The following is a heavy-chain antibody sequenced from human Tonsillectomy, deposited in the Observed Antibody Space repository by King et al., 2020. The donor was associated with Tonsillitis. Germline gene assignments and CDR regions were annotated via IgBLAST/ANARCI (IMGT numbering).Heavy chain of an antibody. V-gene: IGHV2-5*01. CDR1: GFSLSTSGVG. J-gene: IGHJ3*02. D-gene: IGHD3-16*01. CDR2: IYWNADK. Sequence: ITLKESGPTLVKPTQTLTLTCTFSGFSLSTSGVGVGWIRQPPGKALEWLALIYWNADKRYSPSLKSRLTITKDTSKNQVVLTMTNMDPVDTATYYCAHSPFDYLWGGLDAFDIWGQGTMVTVSS. CDR3: AHSPFDYLWGGLDAFDI.